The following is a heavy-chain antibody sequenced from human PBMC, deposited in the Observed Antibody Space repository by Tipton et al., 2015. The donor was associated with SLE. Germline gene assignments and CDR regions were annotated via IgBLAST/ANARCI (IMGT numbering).Heavy chain of an antibody. V-gene: IGHV3-48*01. CDR2: ISPSSSTI. Sequence: SLRLSCAASGFTFSSYSMNWVRQAPGKGLEWVSYISPSSSTICYADSVKGRFTISRDNAKNSLYLQMNSLRAEDTALYYCARGRGYTYADYFDYWGQGTLVTVSS. CDR1: GFTFSSYS. D-gene: IGHD5-18*01. J-gene: IGHJ4*02. CDR3: ARGRGYTYADYFDY.